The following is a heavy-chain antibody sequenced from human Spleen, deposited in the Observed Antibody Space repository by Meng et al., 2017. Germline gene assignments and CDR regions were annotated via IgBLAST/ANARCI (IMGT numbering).Heavy chain of an antibody. CDR3: ASQEESGWYAYPGY. D-gene: IGHD6-19*01. Sequence: QVTLQGSGPGLVRPPETLSLTCTVSGGSVSSISYYWSWIRQPPGRGLEWIGDISYSGSTRYNSSLMSRVTISVDTSKNQFSLKLSSVTAADTAVYYCASQEESGWYAYPGYWGQGTLVTVSS. J-gene: IGHJ4*02. V-gene: IGHV4-61*01. CDR1: GGSVSSISYY. CDR2: ISYSGST.